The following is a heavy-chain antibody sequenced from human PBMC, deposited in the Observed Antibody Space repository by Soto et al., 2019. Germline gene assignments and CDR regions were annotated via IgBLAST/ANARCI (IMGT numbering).Heavy chain of an antibody. CDR1: GFTFSSYW. V-gene: IGHV3-74*01. J-gene: IGHJ6*03. D-gene: IGHD6-13*01. CDR3: AREQQLVLFNYYMDV. CDR2: INSDGSST. Sequence: GGSLRLSCAASGFTFSSYWMHWVRQAPGKGLVWVSRINSDGSSTSYADSVKGRFTISRDNAKNTLYLQMNSLRAEDTAVYYCAREQQLVLFNYYMDVWGKGTTVTVSS.